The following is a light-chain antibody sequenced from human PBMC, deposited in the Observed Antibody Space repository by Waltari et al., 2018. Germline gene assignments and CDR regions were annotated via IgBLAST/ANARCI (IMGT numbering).Light chain of an antibody. CDR2: ENI. CDR1: TAGSAR. V-gene: IGLV3-21*02. Sequence: SYVLTQPPSVSVAPGQTARVPCGGSTAGSARGNWYQQKTGQAPVLGVHENIAGPSGIPERFSGSNIGDTATLTISRVEAGDEADYYCQVWDKVNDDMVFGGGTKVTVL. J-gene: IGLJ2*01. CDR3: QVWDKVNDDMV.